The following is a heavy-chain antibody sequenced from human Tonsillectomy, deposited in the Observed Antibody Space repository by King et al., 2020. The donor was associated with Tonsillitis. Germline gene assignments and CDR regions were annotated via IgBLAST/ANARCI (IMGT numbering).Heavy chain of an antibody. J-gene: IGHJ4*02. V-gene: IGHV3-23*04. Sequence: VQLVESGGGLVQPGGFLRLSCAASGFTFASYAMAWVRQAPGKGLEWVSFISGSGDSTYYADSVGGRLTIPRDNPKNTVYLQMNSPRAEDTAVYYCAKDGGGTSGGFDYWGQGTLVTVSS. CDR2: ISGSGDST. D-gene: IGHD4-23*01. CDR3: AKDGGGTSGGFDY. CDR1: GFTFASYA.